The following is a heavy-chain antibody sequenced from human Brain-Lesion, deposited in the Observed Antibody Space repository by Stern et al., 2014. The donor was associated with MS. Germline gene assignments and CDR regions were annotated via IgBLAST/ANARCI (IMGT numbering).Heavy chain of an antibody. D-gene: IGHD3-3*01. CDR1: GYIFTGYY. Sequence: QVQLLQPGAEVKKPGASVKVSCKTSGYIFTGYYIHWVRQAPGQGLEWMAWINPNTGGPKYAQKFQGRVTMSRDTSSSTAYVELSSLTSDDTAVYYCARDQRGITIFGVVTDYYYLGMDVWGQGTTVTVSS. CDR2: INPNTGGP. J-gene: IGHJ6*02. V-gene: IGHV1-2*02. CDR3: ARDQRGITIFGVVTDYYYLGMDV.